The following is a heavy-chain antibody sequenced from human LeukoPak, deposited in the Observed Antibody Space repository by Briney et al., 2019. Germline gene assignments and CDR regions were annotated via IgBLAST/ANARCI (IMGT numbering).Heavy chain of an antibody. D-gene: IGHD2-21*02. CDR1: GFTFSSYS. CDR3: ARDAYCGGDCPFDY. J-gene: IGHJ4*02. V-gene: IGHV3-21*01. Sequence: GGSLRLSCAASGFTFSSYSMNWVRQAPGKGLEWVSSISSSSSYIYYADSVKGRFTISRDNAKNSLYLQMNSLRAEDTAVYYCARDAYCGGDCPFDYWGQGTPVTVSS. CDR2: ISSSSSYI.